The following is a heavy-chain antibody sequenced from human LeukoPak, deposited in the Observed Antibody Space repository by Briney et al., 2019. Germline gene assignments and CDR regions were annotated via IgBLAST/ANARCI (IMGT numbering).Heavy chain of an antibody. CDR3: ARTLENYYYYGMDV. Sequence: GGSLRLSCAASGFTFSDYYMSWIRQAPGKGLEWVSYISSSGSTIYYADSVKGRFTTSRDNAKNSLYLQMNSLRAEDTAVYYCARTLENYYYYGMDVWGQGTTVTVSS. J-gene: IGHJ6*02. CDR1: GFTFSDYY. V-gene: IGHV3-11*01. D-gene: IGHD3-3*01. CDR2: ISSSGSTI.